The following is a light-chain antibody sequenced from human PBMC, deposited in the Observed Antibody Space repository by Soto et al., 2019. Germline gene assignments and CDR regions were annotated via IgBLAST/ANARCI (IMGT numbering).Light chain of an antibody. J-gene: IGKJ2*01. Sequence: DIQMTQSPSSLSASVGDRVTITCRASQSIGSYINWYQQQPGKAPNLLIYAASSLQSGVPSRFSDGGFGTEFTLAIRSLQPEDFATYYCQQSYSTPRYTFGQGTRLDI. CDR3: QQSYSTPRYT. CDR2: AAS. V-gene: IGKV1-39*01. CDR1: QSIGSY.